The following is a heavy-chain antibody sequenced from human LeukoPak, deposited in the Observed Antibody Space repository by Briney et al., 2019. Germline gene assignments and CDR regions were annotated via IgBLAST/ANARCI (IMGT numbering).Heavy chain of an antibody. J-gene: IGHJ4*02. Sequence: GGSLRLSCAASGFTFSSYGMSWVRQAPGKGLEWVSAISGSGGSTYYADSVKGRFTISRDNSKNTLYLQMNSLRAEDTAVYYCAKVDSGIVATGSPYFDYWGQGTLVTVSS. CDR2: ISGSGGST. CDR1: GFTFSSYG. CDR3: AKVDSGIVATGSPYFDY. V-gene: IGHV3-23*01. D-gene: IGHD6-13*01.